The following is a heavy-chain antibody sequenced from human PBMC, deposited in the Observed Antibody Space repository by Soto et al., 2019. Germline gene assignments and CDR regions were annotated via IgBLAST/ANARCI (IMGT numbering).Heavy chain of an antibody. J-gene: IGHJ3*02. D-gene: IGHD2-21*02. Sequence: TLSLTCTVSGGSISSSSYYWAWIRQPPGKGLHWIGSISSSGGTYFNPSLKSRVTISVDTSKNQFSLNLNSLTASDTAVYYCARLIPYCGGNCYSVGAFDIWGQGTMVTVSS. CDR1: GGSISSSSYY. V-gene: IGHV4-39*01. CDR2: ISSSGGT. CDR3: ARLIPYCGGNCYSVGAFDI.